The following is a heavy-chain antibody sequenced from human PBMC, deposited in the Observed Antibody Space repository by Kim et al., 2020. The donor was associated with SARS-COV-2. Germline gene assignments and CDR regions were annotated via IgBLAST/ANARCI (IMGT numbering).Heavy chain of an antibody. Sequence: SETLSLTCAVYGGSFSGYYWSWIRQPPGKGLEWIGEINHSGSTNYNPSLKSRVTISVDTSKNQFSLKLSSVTAADTAVYYCARGNKYSSFGVWGQGTLVTVSS. CDR3: ARGNKYSSFGV. CDR1: GGSFSGYY. J-gene: IGHJ4*02. CDR2: INHSGST. D-gene: IGHD6-6*01. V-gene: IGHV4-34*01.